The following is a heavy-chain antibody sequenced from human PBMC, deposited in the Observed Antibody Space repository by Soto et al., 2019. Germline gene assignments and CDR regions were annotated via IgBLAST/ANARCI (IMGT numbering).Heavy chain of an antibody. D-gene: IGHD2-15*01. J-gene: IGHJ6*02. V-gene: IGHV3-23*01. CDR3: AGRGWSYYYYGMDV. CDR1: GFTFSGYA. Sequence: GGSLRLSCAASGFTFSGYAMSWVRQPPGKGLEWVSAISGSGGSTYYADSVKGRFTISRDNSKNTLYLQMNSLRAEGTAVYYCAGRGWSYYYYGMDVWGQGTTVTVSS. CDR2: ISGSGGST.